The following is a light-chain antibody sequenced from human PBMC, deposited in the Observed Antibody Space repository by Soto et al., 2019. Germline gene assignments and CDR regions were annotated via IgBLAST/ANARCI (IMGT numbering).Light chain of an antibody. Sequence: QSVLTQPPSASGTPGQRVTISCSGSSSNIGSNTVIWYQQLPGTAPNLLIFGNNQRPSGVPDRISGSKSGTSASLAISGLQSEDEADYYCATWDDSLNGYAFGPGTKLTVL. CDR2: GNN. CDR3: ATWDDSLNGYA. CDR1: SSNIGSNT. J-gene: IGLJ1*01. V-gene: IGLV1-44*01.